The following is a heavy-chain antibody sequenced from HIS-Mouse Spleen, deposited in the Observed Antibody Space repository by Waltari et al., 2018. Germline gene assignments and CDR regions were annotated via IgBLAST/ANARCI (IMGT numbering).Heavy chain of an antibody. D-gene: IGHD3-10*01. J-gene: IGHJ4*02. CDR2: IYHSGSP. Sequence: QVQLQESGPGLVKPSETLSLTCTVSGYSISSGYYWGWIRQPPGKGLEWIGSIYHSGSPYYTPSLKSRVTISVDTSKNQFSLKLSSVTAADTAVYDCARNRRGTADYWGQGTLVTVSS. CDR1: GYSISSGYY. CDR3: ARNRRGTADY. V-gene: IGHV4-38-2*02.